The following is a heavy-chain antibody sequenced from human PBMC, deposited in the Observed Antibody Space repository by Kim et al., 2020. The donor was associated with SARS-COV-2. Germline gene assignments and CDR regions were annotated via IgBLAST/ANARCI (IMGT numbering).Heavy chain of an antibody. CDR2: ISGTGYTT. CDR3: ARDPYYGSGERYWYFDL. CDR1: GFTFSSYA. V-gene: IGHV3-23*01. D-gene: IGHD3-10*01. Sequence: GGSLRLSCAASGFTFSSYAMSWVRQAPGKGPEWVSVISGTGYTTYYADSVRGRSTISRDNYESTLSLQMDSLRAEDTAVYYCARDPYYGSGERYWYFDLWGRGTLVTVSS. J-gene: IGHJ2*01.